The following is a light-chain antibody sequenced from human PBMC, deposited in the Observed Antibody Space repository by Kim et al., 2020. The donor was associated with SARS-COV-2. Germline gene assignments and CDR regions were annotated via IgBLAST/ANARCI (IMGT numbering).Light chain of an antibody. CDR1: QSGRRH. J-gene: IGKJ2*01. Sequence: LSPGESAPLPCRARQSGRRHLAWYPQKPGQAPRLPNYDASHLATGHPNKFSGNGSGKDFNLTIHSLEPGDFAVYYCPTGKNWPPFTFGHETKL. V-gene: IGKV3-11*01. CDR2: DAS. CDR3: PTGKNWPPFT.